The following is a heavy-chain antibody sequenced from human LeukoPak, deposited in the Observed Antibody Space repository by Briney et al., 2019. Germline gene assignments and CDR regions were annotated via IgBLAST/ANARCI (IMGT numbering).Heavy chain of an antibody. CDR3: AKDQQGLPYYFDY. D-gene: IGHD6-13*01. V-gene: IGHV3-23*01. J-gene: IGHJ4*02. CDR1: GFTFSSYA. Sequence: PGGSLRLSCAASGFTFSSYAMSWVRQAPGRGLEWVSAISGSGGSTYYADSVKGRFTISRDNSKNTLYLQMNSLRAEDTAVYYCAKDQQGLPYYFDYWGQGTLVTVSS. CDR2: ISGSGGST.